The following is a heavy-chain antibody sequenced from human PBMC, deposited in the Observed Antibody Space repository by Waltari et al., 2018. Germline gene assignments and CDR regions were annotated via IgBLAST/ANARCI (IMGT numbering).Heavy chain of an antibody. CDR2: ISGSGGRT. CDR3: AKDPAWDAFDI. J-gene: IGHJ3*02. V-gene: IGHV3-23*04. Sequence: VQLVESGGGVVQPGRSLTLSCAASGFTFIIYAMHWGRQAPGKGLEWVSAISGSGGRTYYADSVKGRFTISRDNSKNTLYLQMNSLRAEDTVVYYCAKDPAWDAFDIWGQGTMVTVSS. CDR1: GFTFIIYA. D-gene: IGHD1-26*01.